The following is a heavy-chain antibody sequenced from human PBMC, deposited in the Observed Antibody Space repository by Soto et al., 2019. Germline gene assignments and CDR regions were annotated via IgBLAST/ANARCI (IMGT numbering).Heavy chain of an antibody. J-gene: IGHJ4*02. Sequence: QVQLVESGGGVVQPGRSLRLSCAASGFTFSSYAMHWVRQAPGKGLEWVAVISYDGSKKYYADSVKGRFTISRDNSKNTLYLQMNSLRAEDTAVYYCARPSGSYLLFDYWGQGTLVTVSS. CDR1: GFTFSSYA. CDR3: ARPSGSYLLFDY. CDR2: ISYDGSKK. V-gene: IGHV3-30-3*01. D-gene: IGHD1-26*01.